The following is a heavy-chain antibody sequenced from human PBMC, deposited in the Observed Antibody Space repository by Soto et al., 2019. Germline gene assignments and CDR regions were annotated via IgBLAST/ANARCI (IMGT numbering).Heavy chain of an antibody. J-gene: IGHJ4*02. CDR2: IYYSGST. Sequence: SETLSLTCTVSGGSISSSSYYWGWIRQPPGKGLEWIGSIYYSGSTYYNPSLKSRVTISVDTSKNQFSLKLSSVTAADTAVYYCARHGWGIAAAGTRWGQGTLVTVSS. CDR1: GGSISSSSYY. D-gene: IGHD6-13*01. CDR3: ARHGWGIAAAGTR. V-gene: IGHV4-39*01.